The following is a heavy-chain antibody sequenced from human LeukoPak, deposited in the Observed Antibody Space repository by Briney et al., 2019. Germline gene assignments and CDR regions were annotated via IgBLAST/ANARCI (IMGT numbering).Heavy chain of an antibody. CDR3: ARGGYYDSWFDP. D-gene: IGHD3-22*01. J-gene: IGHJ5*02. CDR1: GFTFSSYS. CDR2: ISSSSSTI. Sequence: GGSLRLSCAASGFTFSSYSMNWVRQAPGKGLEWASYISSSSSTIYYADSVKGRFTISRDNAKNSLYLQMNSLRAEDTAVYYCARGGYYDSWFDPWGQGTLVTVSS. V-gene: IGHV3-48*04.